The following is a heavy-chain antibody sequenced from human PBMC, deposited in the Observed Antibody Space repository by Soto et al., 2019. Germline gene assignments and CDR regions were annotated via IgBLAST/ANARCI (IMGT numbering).Heavy chain of an antibody. CDR1: GYTFTSYG. D-gene: IGHD2-15*01. CDR2: ISAYNGNT. V-gene: IGHV1-18*01. Sequence: QVQLVQSGAEVKKPGASVKVSCKASGYTFTSYGISWVRQAPGQGLEWMGWISAYNGNTNYAQKLQGRVTMTTDTSTRTAYMERRSLRSDDTAVYYCARDTYCSGGSCYSDYYYGMDVWGQGTTVTVSS. CDR3: ARDTYCSGGSCYSDYYYGMDV. J-gene: IGHJ6*02.